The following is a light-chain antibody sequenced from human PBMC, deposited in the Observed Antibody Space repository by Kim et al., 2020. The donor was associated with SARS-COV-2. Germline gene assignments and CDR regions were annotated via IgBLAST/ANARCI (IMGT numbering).Light chain of an antibody. CDR3: QQDYILPLT. CDR1: QSVSSSY. J-gene: IGKJ4*01. Sequence: PEARVTLSCRASQSVSSSYLTWYQQNPGQAPRLLIYGSSTRATGIPASFSGRGSGTYFTLTISSLQPEDFAVYYCQQDYILPLTFGGGTEV. V-gene: IGKV3D-7*01. CDR2: GSS.